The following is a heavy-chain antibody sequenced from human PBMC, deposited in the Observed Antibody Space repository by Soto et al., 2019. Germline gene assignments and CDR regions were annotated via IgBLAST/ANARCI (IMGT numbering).Heavy chain of an antibody. CDR1: GFTFDDYA. Sequence: EVQLVESGGGLVQPGRSLRLSCAASGFTFDDYAMHWVRQAPGKGLEWVSGISWNSGSIGYADSVKGRFTISRDNAKNSLYLKMNSLRAEDTALYYFAKGGGCSSTSCYNYAFDIWGQGTMVTVSS. CDR3: AKGGGCSSTSCYNYAFDI. J-gene: IGHJ3*02. CDR2: ISWNSGSI. D-gene: IGHD2-2*02. V-gene: IGHV3-9*01.